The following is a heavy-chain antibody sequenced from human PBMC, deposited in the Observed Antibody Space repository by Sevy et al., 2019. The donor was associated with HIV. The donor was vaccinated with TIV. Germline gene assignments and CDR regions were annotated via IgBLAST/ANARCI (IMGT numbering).Heavy chain of an antibody. Sequence: GGSLRLSCAAYGFTFSKYSMSWDRQPPGKGLEWVSTLSFGCGEINYADSVKGRFTISRDNSKSSVYLQMNNLRPEDTAVYYCAREGCTKPHDYWGQGTLVTVSS. CDR1: GFTFSKYS. V-gene: IGHV3-23*01. J-gene: IGHJ4*02. CDR2: LSFGCGEI. CDR3: AREGCTKPHDY. D-gene: IGHD2-8*01.